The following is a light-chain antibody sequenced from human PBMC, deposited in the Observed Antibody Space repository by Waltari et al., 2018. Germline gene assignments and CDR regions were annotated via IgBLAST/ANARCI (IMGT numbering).Light chain of an antibody. CDR3: CSYAGSSTSHVV. CDR1: SSDVGRYNL. J-gene: IGLJ2*01. V-gene: IGLV2-23*01. Sequence: QSALTQTASVSGSPGQSITISCNGTSSDVGRYNLVSCYQQHPVNAPKLMIYEGSKRCSGVSNRVSGSKSGNTASLTISGLQAEDEADYYCCSYAGSSTSHVVFGGGTKLTVL. CDR2: EGS.